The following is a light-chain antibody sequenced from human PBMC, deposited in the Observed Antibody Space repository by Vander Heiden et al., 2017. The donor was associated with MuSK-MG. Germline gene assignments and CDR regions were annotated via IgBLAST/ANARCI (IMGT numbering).Light chain of an antibody. J-gene: IGLJ1*01. CDR1: SSDVGGYNY. V-gene: IGLV2-14*01. CDR2: DVS. CDR3: SSYTSSSTYV. Sequence: QSALTQPASVSGSPGPSITISCTGTSSDVGGYNYVSWYQQHPGKAPKLMIYDVSNRPAGVANGFSGSKSGNTASLTISGLQAEDEADYYCSSYTSSSTYVFGTGTKVTVL.